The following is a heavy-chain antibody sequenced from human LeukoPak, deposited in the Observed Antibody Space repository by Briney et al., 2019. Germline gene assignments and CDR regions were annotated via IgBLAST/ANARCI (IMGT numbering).Heavy chain of an antibody. CDR1: GFTFNSYE. J-gene: IGHJ4*02. D-gene: IGHD3-9*01. CDR2: MSFDGSHT. CDR3: AKERVDWRYFDY. Sequence: GGSLRLSCAASGFTFNSYEMNWVRQAPGKGLEWVAVMSFDGSHTYYADSVKGRFTISRDNSKNTLYLQMNSLRAEDTAVYYCAKERVDWRYFDYWGQGTLVTVSS. V-gene: IGHV3-30*18.